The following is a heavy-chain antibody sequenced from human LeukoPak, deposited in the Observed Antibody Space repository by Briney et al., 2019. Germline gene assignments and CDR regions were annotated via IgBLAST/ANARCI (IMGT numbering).Heavy chain of an antibody. J-gene: IGHJ5*02. D-gene: IGHD3-9*01. V-gene: IGHV1-8*01. Sequence: GASVKVSCKASGYTFTSYDINWVRQATGQGLEWMGWMNPSSGNTGCAQKFQGRVTMTRNTSISTAYMELSSLRSEDTAVYYCARGAIPMASYDILTGYDNWFDPWGQGTLVTVSS. CDR1: GYTFTSYD. CDR3: ARGAIPMASYDILTGYDNWFDP. CDR2: MNPSSGNT.